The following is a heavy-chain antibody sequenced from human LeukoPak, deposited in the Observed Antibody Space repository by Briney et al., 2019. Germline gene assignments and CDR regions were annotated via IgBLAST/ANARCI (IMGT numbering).Heavy chain of an antibody. CDR3: ARKGYMDV. V-gene: IGHV4-4*09. CDR1: GASISSYY. CDR2: TYTSGST. J-gene: IGHJ6*03. Sequence: SETLSLTCAVSGASISSYYWNWIRQPPGKGLEWIGYTYTSGSTNYNPSLMSRVTVSVDTSKNEVSLKLSSVTAADTAVYYCARKGYMDVWGKGTTVTVSS.